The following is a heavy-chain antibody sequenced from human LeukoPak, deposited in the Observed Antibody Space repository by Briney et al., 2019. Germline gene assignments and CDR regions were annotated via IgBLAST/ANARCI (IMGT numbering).Heavy chain of an antibody. V-gene: IGHV1-24*01. J-gene: IGHJ4*02. CDR2: FDPEDGET. CDR3: ARESGRSGSYPNDY. CDR1: GYTLTELS. D-gene: IGHD1-26*01. Sequence: ASVKVSCKVSGYTLTELSMHWVRQAPGKGLGWIGGFDPEDGETIYAQKFQGRVTMTEDTSTDTAYMELSSLRSEDTAVYYCARESGRSGSYPNDYWGQGTLVTVSS.